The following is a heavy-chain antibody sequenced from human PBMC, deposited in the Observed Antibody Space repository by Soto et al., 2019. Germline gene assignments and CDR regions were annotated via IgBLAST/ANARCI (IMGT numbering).Heavy chain of an antibody. D-gene: IGHD5-18*01. Sequence: GGSLRLSCAASGFTFSSYAMHWVRQAPGKGLEWVAVISYDGSNKYYADSVKGRFTISRDNSKNTLYLQMNSLRAEDTAVYYCARDRGYSYGSSSFDYWGQGTLVTVSS. J-gene: IGHJ4*02. V-gene: IGHV3-30-3*01. CDR1: GFTFSSYA. CDR3: ARDRGYSYGSSSFDY. CDR2: ISYDGSNK.